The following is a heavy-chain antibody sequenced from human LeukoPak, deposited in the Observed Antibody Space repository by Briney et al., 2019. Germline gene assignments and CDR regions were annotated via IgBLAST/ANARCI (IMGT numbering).Heavy chain of an antibody. D-gene: IGHD2-15*01. CDR3: ARAPIVVVVTATLVGFDP. CDR1: GGSFSGYY. CDR2: INHSGST. V-gene: IGHV4-34*01. Sequence: PSETLSLTCAVYGGSFSGYYWSWIRRPPGKGLEWIGEINHSGSTNYNPSLKSRVTISVDTSKNQFSLKLSSVTAADTAVYYCARAPIVVVVTATLVGFDPWGQGTLVTVSS. J-gene: IGHJ5*02.